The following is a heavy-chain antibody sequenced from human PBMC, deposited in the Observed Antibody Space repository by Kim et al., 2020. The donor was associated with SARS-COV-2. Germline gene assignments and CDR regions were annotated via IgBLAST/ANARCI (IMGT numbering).Heavy chain of an antibody. CDR3: ARARVRGYYYGMDV. CDR2: IWYDGSNK. Sequence: GGSLRLSCAASGFNFSSYGMHWVRQAPGKGLEWVAVIWYDGSNKYYADSVKGRFTISRDNSKNTLYLQMNSLRAEDTAVYYCARARVRGYYYGMDVWGQGTTVTVSS. J-gene: IGHJ6*02. CDR1: GFNFSSYG. V-gene: IGHV3-33*01.